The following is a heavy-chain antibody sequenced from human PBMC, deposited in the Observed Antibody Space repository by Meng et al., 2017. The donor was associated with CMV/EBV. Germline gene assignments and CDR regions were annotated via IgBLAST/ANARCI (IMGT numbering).Heavy chain of an antibody. J-gene: IGHJ4*02. CDR2: IYSGGST. CDR1: GFTVSSNY. CDR3: ARIGSGSYSWDY. Sequence: EVNVVGSVGGLVTPGGALRLFCAASGFTVSSNYMSWVRQAPGQGLEWFSVIYSGGSTYYADSVKGRFTISRDNSKNTLYLQMNSLRAEDTAVYYCARIGSGSYSWDYWGQGTLVTVSS. V-gene: IGHV3-66*01. D-gene: IGHD1-26*01.